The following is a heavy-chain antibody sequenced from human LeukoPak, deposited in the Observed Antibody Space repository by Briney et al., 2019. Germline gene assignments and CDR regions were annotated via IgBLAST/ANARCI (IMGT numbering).Heavy chain of an antibody. J-gene: IGHJ3*02. CDR2: IFHSGGA. CDR3: AREVIEAGDSDAFDI. V-gene: IGHV4-30-4*08. D-gene: IGHD6-13*01. CDR1: GGSIRRDNFF. Sequence: SQTLSLTCTVSGGSIRRDNFFWSWIRQSPGKGLEWLGYIFHSGGAYYNPSLKSSVTMSVDTSKNMFSLNLSSVTAADTAMYYCAREVIEAGDSDAFDIWGQGTMVTVSS.